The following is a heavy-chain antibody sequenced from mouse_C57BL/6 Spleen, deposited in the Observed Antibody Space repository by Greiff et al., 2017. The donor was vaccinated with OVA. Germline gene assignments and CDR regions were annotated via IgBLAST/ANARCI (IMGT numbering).Heavy chain of an antibody. Sequence: QVQLKESGAELVKPGASVKMSCKASGYTFTSYWITWVKQRPGQGLEWIGDIYPGSGSTNYNEKFKSKATLTVDTSSSTAYMQLSSLTSEDSAVYYCASGRGLRRWFAYWGQGTLVTVSA. V-gene: IGHV1-55*01. D-gene: IGHD2-4*01. J-gene: IGHJ3*01. CDR1: GYTFTSYW. CDR2: IYPGSGST. CDR3: ASGRGLRRWFAY.